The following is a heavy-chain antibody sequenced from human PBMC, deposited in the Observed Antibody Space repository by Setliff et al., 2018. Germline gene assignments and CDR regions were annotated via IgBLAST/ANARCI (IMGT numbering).Heavy chain of an antibody. J-gene: IGHJ4*02. Sequence: GGSLRLSCAASGFTFSSYSMNWVRQAPGKGLEWVSSISSSSSYIYYADSVKGRFTISRDNAKNSLYLQMNSLRAEDTAVYYCADLPHYSSSWARGIYWGQGTLVTVSS. CDR2: ISSSSSYI. CDR1: GFTFSSYS. D-gene: IGHD6-6*01. CDR3: ADLPHYSSSWARGIY. V-gene: IGHV3-21*01.